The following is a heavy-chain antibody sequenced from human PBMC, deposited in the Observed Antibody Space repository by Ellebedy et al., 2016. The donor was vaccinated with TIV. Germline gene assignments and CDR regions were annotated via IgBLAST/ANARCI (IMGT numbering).Heavy chain of an antibody. CDR2: IYYHGYT. CDR1: GASINSSSYY. J-gene: IGHJ4*02. Sequence: MPSETLSLTCTVSGASINSSSYYWNSIRQPPGTGLEWAGTIYYHGYTYYNPSLKSRVTISVDSSKNQFSLKLGSVTASDTAIYYCAGDGVLGSFDWVTTEWGQGTLAAVSS. V-gene: IGHV4-39*07. D-gene: IGHD3-9*01. CDR3: AGDGVLGSFDWVTTE.